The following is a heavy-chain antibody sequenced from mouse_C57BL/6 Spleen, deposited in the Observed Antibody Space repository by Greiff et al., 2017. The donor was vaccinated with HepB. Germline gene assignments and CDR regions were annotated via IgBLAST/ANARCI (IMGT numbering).Heavy chain of an antibody. D-gene: IGHD1-1*01. J-gene: IGHJ4*01. V-gene: IGHV1-39*01. CDR1: GYSFTDYN. CDR2: INPNYGTT. Sequence: EVQVVESGPELVKPGASVKISCKASGYSFTDYNMNWVKQSNGKSLEWIGVINPNYGTTSYNQKFKGKATLTVDQSSSTAYMQLKGLTSEDSAVYYCARDGSSPYYAMDYWGQGTSGTVSS. CDR3: ARDGSSPYYAMDY.